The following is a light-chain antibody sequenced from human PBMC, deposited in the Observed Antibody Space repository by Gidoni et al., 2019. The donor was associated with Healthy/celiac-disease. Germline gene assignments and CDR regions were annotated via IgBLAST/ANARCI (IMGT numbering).Light chain of an antibody. Sequence: QSVLTQPPSLSGAPGQRATISCTGSSSNLGGGYDVHWYQQLPGTAPKLLIYGNSNRPSGFPDRFSGSKSGTSASLAITGLQAEDEADYYCQSYDSSLSGNVVFGGGTKLTVL. V-gene: IGLV1-40*01. J-gene: IGLJ2*01. CDR3: QSYDSSLSGNVV. CDR2: GNS. CDR1: SSNLGGGYD.